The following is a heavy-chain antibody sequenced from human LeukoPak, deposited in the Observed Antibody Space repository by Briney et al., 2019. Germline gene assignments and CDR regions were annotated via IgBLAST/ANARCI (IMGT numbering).Heavy chain of an antibody. J-gene: IGHJ4*02. CDR1: GGSISSGDYY. CDR2: IYYSGST. D-gene: IGHD3-10*01. Sequence: SQTLSLTCTVSGGSISSGDYYWSWIRQHPGKGLEWIGYIYYSGSTYYNPSLKSRVTISLDTSKNQFSLKLSSVTAADTAVYYCARDQEDSGTDYWGQGTLVTVSS. V-gene: IGHV4-31*03. CDR3: ARDQEDSGTDY.